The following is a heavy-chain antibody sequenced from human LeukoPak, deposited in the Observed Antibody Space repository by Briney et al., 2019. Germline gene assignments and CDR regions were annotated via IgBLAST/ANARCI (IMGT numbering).Heavy chain of an antibody. D-gene: IGHD3-22*01. CDR2: INPSGGST. CDR1: GYTFTSYY. CDR3: AREERITMIVVVTAPLDY. J-gene: IGHJ4*02. V-gene: IGHV1-46*01. Sequence: ASVKVSCKASGYTFTSYYMHWVRQAPGQGLEWMGIINPSGGSTSYAQKFQGRVTITADKSTSTAYMELSSLRSEDTAVYYCAREERITMIVVVTAPLDYWGQGTLVTVSS.